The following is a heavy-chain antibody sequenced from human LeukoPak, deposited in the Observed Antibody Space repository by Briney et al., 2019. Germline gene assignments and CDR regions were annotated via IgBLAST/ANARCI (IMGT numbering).Heavy chain of an antibody. V-gene: IGHV3-30*01. CDR3: ARASSYATFDY. Sequence: PGRSLRLSCAASGFTFSSYAMHWVRQAPGKGLEWVAVISYDGSNKYYADSVKGRFTISRDNSKNTLYLQMNSLRAEDTAVYYCARASSYATFDYLGQGTLVTVSS. D-gene: IGHD2-8*01. CDR1: GFTFSSYA. CDR2: ISYDGSNK. J-gene: IGHJ4*02.